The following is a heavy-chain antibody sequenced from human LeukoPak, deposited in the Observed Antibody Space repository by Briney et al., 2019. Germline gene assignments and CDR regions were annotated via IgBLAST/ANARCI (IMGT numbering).Heavy chain of an antibody. CDR2: ISSNGGNT. CDR1: GFTFSFYA. CDR3: VKGFPHYYDSSGFGAFDV. J-gene: IGHJ3*01. V-gene: IGHV3-64D*09. Sequence: GGSLRLSCSASGFTFSFYAMGWVRQAPGKGLEYDSAISSNGGNTYYADSVKGRFTISRDNSKNTLYLQMNSLRADDTAVYYCVKGFPHYYDSSGFGAFDVWGQGTIVTVSS. D-gene: IGHD3-22*01.